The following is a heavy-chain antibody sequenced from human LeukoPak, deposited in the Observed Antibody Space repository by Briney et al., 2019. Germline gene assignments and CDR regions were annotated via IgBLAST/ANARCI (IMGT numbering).Heavy chain of an antibody. V-gene: IGHV1-18*01. Sequence: ASVKVSCKASGGTFSSYTISWVRQAPGQGLEWMGWISAYNGNTNYAQKLQGRVTMTTDTSTSTAYMELRSLRSDDTAVYYCAREGIHYGVTVYWGQGTLVTVSS. CDR2: ISAYNGNT. CDR3: AREGIHYGVTVY. CDR1: GGTFSSYT. J-gene: IGHJ4*02. D-gene: IGHD4-17*01.